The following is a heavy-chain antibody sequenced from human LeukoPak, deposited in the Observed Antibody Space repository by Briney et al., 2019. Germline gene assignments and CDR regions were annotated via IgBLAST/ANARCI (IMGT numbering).Heavy chain of an antibody. V-gene: IGHV1-18*01. Sequence: ASVKVSCKASGYTFTSYGISWVRQAPGQGLEWMGWISAYNGNTNYAQKLQGRVTMTTDTSTSTAYMELRSLRSDDTAVYYCARAPSYGDHYYYYMDVWGKGTTVTVSS. D-gene: IGHD4-17*01. CDR2: ISAYNGNT. J-gene: IGHJ6*03. CDR3: ARAPSYGDHYYYYMDV. CDR1: GYTFTSYG.